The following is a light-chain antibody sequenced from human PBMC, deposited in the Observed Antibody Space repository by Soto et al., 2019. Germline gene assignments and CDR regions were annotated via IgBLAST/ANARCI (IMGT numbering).Light chain of an antibody. Sequence: ENVLTQSPGTLSLSPGERSTLSCSASQSVRSYLAWYQQKPGQAPRLLIYDASNRAPGIPARFSGSGSGTDFTLTISSLEPDDFAVYYCQQRSSWPRITFGQGTRLEIK. CDR3: QQRSSWPRIT. V-gene: IGKV3-11*01. CDR2: DAS. CDR1: QSVRSY. J-gene: IGKJ5*01.